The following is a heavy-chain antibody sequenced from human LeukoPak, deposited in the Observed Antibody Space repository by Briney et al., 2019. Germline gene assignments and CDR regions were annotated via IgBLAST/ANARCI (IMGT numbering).Heavy chain of an antibody. CDR3: ARGGGLDV. CDR1: GFTVSSNF. CDR2: IYSGGST. D-gene: IGHD3-16*01. Sequence: GGSLRLSCAASGFTVSSNFMTWVRQAPGKGLEWVSTIYSGGSTYYADSVKGRFTSSTDNFKNTLYLQMNSLRAEDTAVYYCARGGGLDVWGQGATVTVSS. J-gene: IGHJ6*02. V-gene: IGHV3-53*01.